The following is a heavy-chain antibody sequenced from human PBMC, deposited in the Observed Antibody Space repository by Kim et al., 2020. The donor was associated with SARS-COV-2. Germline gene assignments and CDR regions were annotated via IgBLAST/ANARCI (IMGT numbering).Heavy chain of an antibody. V-gene: IGHV3-23*01. D-gene: IGHD6-13*01. Sequence: DAVNGRFTISRDNSKNTLYLQMNSPRAEDTTVYYWSKDFTDGSSWLPLDYWGQGTLVTVSS. CDR3: SKDFTDGSSWLPLDY. J-gene: IGHJ4*02.